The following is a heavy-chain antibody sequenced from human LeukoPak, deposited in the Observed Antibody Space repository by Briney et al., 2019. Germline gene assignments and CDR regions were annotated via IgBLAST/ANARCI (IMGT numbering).Heavy chain of an antibody. CDR3: AKDGGGYCSSTSCYTYFDY. J-gene: IGHJ4*02. CDR1: GFTFSSYW. V-gene: IGHV3-7*01. Sequence: PGGSLRLSCAASGFTFSSYWMSWVRQAPGKGLEWVANIKEDGSDKYYVDSVKGRFTISRDNSKNTLYLQMNSLRAEDTAVYYCAKDGGGYCSSTSCYTYFDYWGQGTLVTVSS. CDR2: IKEDGSDK. D-gene: IGHD2-2*02.